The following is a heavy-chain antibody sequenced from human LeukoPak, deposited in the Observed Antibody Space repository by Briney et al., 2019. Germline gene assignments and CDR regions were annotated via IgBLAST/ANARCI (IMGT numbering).Heavy chain of an antibody. CDR1: GYSISSGYY. Sequence: PSETLSLTCTVSGYSISSGYYWGWIRQPPGKGLEWIGSIYHSGSTYYNPSLKSRVTISVDTSKNQFSLKLSSVTAADTAVYYCARAPGYSYGLGGYYWGQGTLVTVSS. V-gene: IGHV4-38-2*02. CDR3: ARAPGYSYGLGGYY. D-gene: IGHD5-18*01. CDR2: IYHSGST. J-gene: IGHJ4*02.